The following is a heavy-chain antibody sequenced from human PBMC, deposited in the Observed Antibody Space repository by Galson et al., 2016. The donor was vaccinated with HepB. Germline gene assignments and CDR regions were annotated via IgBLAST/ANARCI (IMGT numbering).Heavy chain of an antibody. J-gene: IGHJ4*02. CDR3: AIRLYSSGSFDY. D-gene: IGHD6-19*01. CDR1: GYNFITYW. CDR2: IDPTDSYT. Sequence: HSGADAKKPRESPRISSMGSGYNFITYWISRGRQRPGKGLAWKTSIDPTDSYTNYSPSFQGHVTISTDRSISTAYLQWSSLKASDTAIYHCAIRLYSSGSFDYWGQGTLVTVSS. V-gene: IGHV5-10-1*03.